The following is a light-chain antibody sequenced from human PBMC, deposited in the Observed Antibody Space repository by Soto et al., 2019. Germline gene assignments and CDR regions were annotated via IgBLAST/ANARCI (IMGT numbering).Light chain of an antibody. CDR2: AAS. Sequence: DIQMTQSPPSLSASVGDRVTITCRASQDISSWLAWFQQKPGQAPKLLIYAASSLQSGVPSRFSGSGSGTDFTLTIASLQPGDFATYHCQQSDSFPYTFGQGTKVDIK. V-gene: IGKV1D-12*01. J-gene: IGKJ2*01. CDR1: QDISSW. CDR3: QQSDSFPYT.